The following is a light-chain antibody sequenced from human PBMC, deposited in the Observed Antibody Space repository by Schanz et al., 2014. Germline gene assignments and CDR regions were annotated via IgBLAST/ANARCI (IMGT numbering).Light chain of an antibody. CDR1: SSDIGRYNY. Sequence: QSVLTQPPSASGSPGQSVTISCTGTSSDIGRYNYVSWYQHHPGKAPKLLIYDVTKRPSGVPDRFSGSKSGNTASLTVSGLQAEDEADYYCRSYAGSNNFYVFGTGTKVTVL. V-gene: IGLV2-8*01. CDR2: DVT. CDR3: RSYAGSNNFYV. J-gene: IGLJ1*01.